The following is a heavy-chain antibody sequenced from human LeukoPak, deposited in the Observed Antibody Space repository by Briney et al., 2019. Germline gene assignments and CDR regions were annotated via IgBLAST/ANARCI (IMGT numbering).Heavy chain of an antibody. Sequence: PWASVTVSCKAFGYTFTSYDINWVRQATGQGLEWMGWMNPNSGNTGYAQKFQGRVTITRNTSISTAYMELSSLRSEDTAVYYCARVPVGYSSPWYYFDYWGQGTLVTVSS. D-gene: IGHD6-13*01. CDR3: ARVPVGYSSPWYYFDY. CDR2: MNPNSGNT. V-gene: IGHV1-8*03. CDR1: GYTFTSYD. J-gene: IGHJ4*02.